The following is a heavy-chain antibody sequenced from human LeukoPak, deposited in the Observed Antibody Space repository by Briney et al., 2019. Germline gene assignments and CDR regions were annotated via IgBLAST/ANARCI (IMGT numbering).Heavy chain of an antibody. CDR1: GFTFSSYT. V-gene: IGHV3-23*05. CDR2: INKSGTAA. D-gene: IGHD7-27*01. J-gene: IGHJ3*02. Sequence: PGGSLRLSCAASGFTFSSYTMGWVPQAPRKGLKRVSDINKSGTAAYYAASVTRPFTISRDNSKNTLHLQMNSLKVDDTAVYYCAKASLGGSAYDIWGQGTMVTVSS. CDR3: AKASLGGSAYDI.